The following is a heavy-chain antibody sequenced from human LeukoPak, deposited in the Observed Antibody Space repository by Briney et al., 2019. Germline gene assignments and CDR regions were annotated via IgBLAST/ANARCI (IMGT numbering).Heavy chain of an antibody. CDR1: GYTFTSYG. J-gene: IGHJ4*02. CDR2: ISAYNGNT. V-gene: IGHV1-18*01. Sequence: ASVKVSCKASGYTFTSYGISWVRQAPGQGLEWMGWISAYNGNTNYAQKLQGRVTMTTDTSTSTAYMELRSLRSDDTAVYYCAXXXXXXXYDSSGHIPDYWGQGTLVTVSS. CDR3: AXXXXXXXYDSSGHIPDY. D-gene: IGHD3-22*01.